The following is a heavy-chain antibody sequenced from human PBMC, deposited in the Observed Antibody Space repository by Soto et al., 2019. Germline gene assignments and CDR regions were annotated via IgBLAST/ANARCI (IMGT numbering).Heavy chain of an antibody. V-gene: IGHV3-21*01. Sequence: GGSLRLSCAVSGFTFSSSSMNWVRQAPGKGLEWVSSISSSSDYIYYADSVKGRFTVSRDNAKNALYLQMNSLRAEDTAVYYCARDGSGWSRDCWGQGTLVTVSS. J-gene: IGHJ4*02. D-gene: IGHD6-19*01. CDR1: GFTFSSSS. CDR3: ARDGSGWSRDC. CDR2: ISSSSDYI.